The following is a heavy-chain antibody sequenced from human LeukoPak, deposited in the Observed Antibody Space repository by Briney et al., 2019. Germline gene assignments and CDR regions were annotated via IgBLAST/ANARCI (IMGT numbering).Heavy chain of an antibody. CDR2: IYHSGST. V-gene: IGHV4-30-2*01. CDR3: ARDDGHKSYYFDY. Sequence: SQTLSLTCTVSGGSISSGGYYWSWLRQPPGKGLEWIGYIYHSGSTYYNPSLKSRVTISVDRSKNQFSLKLSSVTAADTAVYYCARDDGHKSYYFDYWGQGTLVTVSS. D-gene: IGHD5-24*01. CDR1: GGSISSGGYY. J-gene: IGHJ4*02.